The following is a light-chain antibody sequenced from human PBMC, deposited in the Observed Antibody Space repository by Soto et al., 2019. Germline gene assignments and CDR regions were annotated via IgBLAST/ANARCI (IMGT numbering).Light chain of an antibody. J-gene: IGLJ2*01. CDR1: SSNIGRNT. Sequence: QSVLTQPPSASGTPGQRVAISCSGSSSNIGRNTVSWYQQLPGTAPILLIYTNNQRPSGVPDRFSGSKSGTSASLAISGLQSEDEADYYCAAWDDSLNGVVFGGGTKVTVL. CDR3: AAWDDSLNGVV. CDR2: TNN. V-gene: IGLV1-44*01.